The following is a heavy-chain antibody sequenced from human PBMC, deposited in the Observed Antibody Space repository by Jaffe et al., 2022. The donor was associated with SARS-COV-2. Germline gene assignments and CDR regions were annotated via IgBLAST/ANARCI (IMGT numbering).Heavy chain of an antibody. CDR1: GFTFSGSA. Sequence: EVQLVESGGGLVQPGGSLKLSCAASGFTFSGSAMHWVRQASGKGLEWVGRIRSKANSYATAYAASVKGRFTISRDDSKNTAYLQMNSLKTEDTAVYYCTTRIPLPYGMDVWGQGTTVTVSS. CDR3: TTRIPLPYGMDV. CDR2: IRSKANSYAT. J-gene: IGHJ6*02. V-gene: IGHV3-73*02. D-gene: IGHD5-18*01.